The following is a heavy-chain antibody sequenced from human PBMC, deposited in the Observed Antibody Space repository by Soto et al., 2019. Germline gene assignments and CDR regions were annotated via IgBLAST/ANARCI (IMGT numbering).Heavy chain of an antibody. J-gene: IGHJ4*02. CDR1: GGSFSGYY. CDR3: ARWMTPRYCSSTSCYAPFDY. V-gene: IGHV4-34*01. CDR2: INHSGST. D-gene: IGHD2-2*01. Sequence: PSETLSLTCAVYGGSFSGYYWSWIRQPPGKGLEWIGEINHSGSTNYNPSLKSRVTISVDTSKNQFSLKLSSVTAADTAVYYCARWMTPRYCSSTSCYAPFDYWGQGTLVTVSS.